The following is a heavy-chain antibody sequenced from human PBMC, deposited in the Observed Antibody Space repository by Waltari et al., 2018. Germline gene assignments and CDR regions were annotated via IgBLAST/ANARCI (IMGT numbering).Heavy chain of an antibody. CDR1: GGTFSSYA. CDR2: IIPIFGTA. V-gene: IGHV1-69*14. CDR3: AREPITIFGVVMGLAFDI. J-gene: IGHJ3*02. Sequence: QVQLVQSGAEVKKPGSSVKVSCKASGGTFSSYAISWVRQAPGQGLEWMGGIIPIFGTANYAQKFQGRVTITADKSTSTAYMELSSLRSEDTAVYYCAREPITIFGVVMGLAFDIWGQGTMVTVSS. D-gene: IGHD3-3*01.